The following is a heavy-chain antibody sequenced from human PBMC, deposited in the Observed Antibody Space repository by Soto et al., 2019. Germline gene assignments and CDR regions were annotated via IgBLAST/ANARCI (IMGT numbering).Heavy chain of an antibody. V-gene: IGHV3-11*01. CDR3: ARVSWREKYGMDV. Sequence: GGSLRLSCAASVFTFSDSYMSWIRQAPGKGLEWISYITFSGNTVYYADSLKGRFTISRDNAKNSLYLQMNRRRAEDTAVYYCARVSWREKYGMDVWGQGTTVTVSS. CDR1: VFTFSDSY. J-gene: IGHJ6*02. CDR2: ITFSGNTV.